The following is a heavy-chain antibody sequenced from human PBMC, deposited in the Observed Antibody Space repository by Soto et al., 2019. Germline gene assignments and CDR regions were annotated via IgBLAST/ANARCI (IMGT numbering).Heavy chain of an antibody. D-gene: IGHD2-15*01. CDR1: GDSISTSNNY. CDR3: ARVPPFNIVVVVAATERWFDP. CDR2: SYSSGST. V-gene: IGHV4-39*01. Sequence: SETLSLTCTVSGDSISTSNNYWGWIRQPPGKTLEWIASSYSSGSTYYYPSLKSRVAISVDSSKNQFSLQLTSMTAADTAVYYCARVPPFNIVVVVAATERWFDPWGQGTLVTVSS. J-gene: IGHJ5*02.